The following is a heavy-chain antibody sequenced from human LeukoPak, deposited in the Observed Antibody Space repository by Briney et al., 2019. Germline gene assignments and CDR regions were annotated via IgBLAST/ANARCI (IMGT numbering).Heavy chain of an antibody. Sequence: SETLSLTCIVSGGSISGYYWGWIRQPPGKGLEWIGSIYHSGSTYYNPSLKSRVTISVDKSKNQFSLKLSSVTAANTAVYYCARSGDSSGFSVYWGQGTLVTVSS. CDR3: ARSGDSSGFSVY. CDR1: GGSISGYY. V-gene: IGHV4-38-2*02. D-gene: IGHD3-22*01. CDR2: IYHSGST. J-gene: IGHJ4*02.